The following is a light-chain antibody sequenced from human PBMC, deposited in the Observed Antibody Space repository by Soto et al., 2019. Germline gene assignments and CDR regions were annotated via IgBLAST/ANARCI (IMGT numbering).Light chain of an antibody. J-gene: IGKJ2*01. CDR1: RSLLSTSTNKNH. CDR3: KQYYSPPMYT. V-gene: IGKV4-1*01. Sequence: DIVMTQSPDSLAVSLGEGATFNCRSSRSLLSTSTNKNHLAWYQQKPGQPPRVLIYWATTRQFGVPDRLTGSGSGTDFTITISSLQAEDGAVYYCKQYYSPPMYTFGQGTKLEIK. CDR2: WAT.